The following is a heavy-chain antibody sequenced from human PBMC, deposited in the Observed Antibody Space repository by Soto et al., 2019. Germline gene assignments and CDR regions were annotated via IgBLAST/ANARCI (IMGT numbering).Heavy chain of an antibody. Sequence: QLQLQESGPGLVKPSETLSLTCTVSGGSISSRGYYWGWIRQPPGKGPEWIGTIYYSGSTYYNPSLKSRVTISVDTSKNQFSLKLSSVTAADPAVYYCATSNWFDPWGQGTLVTVSS. CDR2: IYYSGST. CDR3: ATSNWFDP. J-gene: IGHJ5*02. CDR1: GGSISSRGYY. V-gene: IGHV4-39*01.